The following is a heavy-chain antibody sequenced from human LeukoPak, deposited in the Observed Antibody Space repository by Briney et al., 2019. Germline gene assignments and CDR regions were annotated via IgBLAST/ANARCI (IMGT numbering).Heavy chain of an antibody. CDR2: INPNSGGA. J-gene: IGHJ4*02. CDR3: ARVVEQWLVYDY. D-gene: IGHD6-19*01. CDR1: GYTFSDYY. V-gene: IGHV1-2*02. Sequence: ASVKVSCKASGYTFSDYYMHWVRQAPGQGLEWMGWINPNSGGANYAQKFQGRVTMTRDTSISTAYMELSRLRSDDTAVYYCARVVEQWLVYDYWGQGTLVTVSS.